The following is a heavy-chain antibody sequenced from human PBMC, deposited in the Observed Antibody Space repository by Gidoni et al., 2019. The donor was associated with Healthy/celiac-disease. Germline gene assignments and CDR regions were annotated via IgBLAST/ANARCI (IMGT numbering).Heavy chain of an antibody. Sequence: EVQLVESGGGLVQPGGSLRLSCAASGFTFSSYWMHWVRQAPGKGLVWVSRINSDWSSTSYADSVKGRFTISRDNAKNTLYLQMNSLRAEDTAVYYCARDHSSGYYPSNWFDPWGQGTLVTVSS. CDR2: INSDWSST. J-gene: IGHJ5*02. CDR3: ARDHSSGYYPSNWFDP. D-gene: IGHD3-22*01. V-gene: IGHV3-74*01. CDR1: GFTFSSYW.